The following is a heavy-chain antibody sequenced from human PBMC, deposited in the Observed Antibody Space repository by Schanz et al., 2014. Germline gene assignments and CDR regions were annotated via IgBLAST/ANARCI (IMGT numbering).Heavy chain of an antibody. Sequence: EVELVESGGGLVQPGGSLRLSCAASGFSFSDHAMDWVRQAAGKGLEWVGRVRKKEFSDDTEEYAASVRGRFTSSRDDSKNVVNLQMNGLKTEDTAMYYCVREGSTTPVAGLRSFDWLGRFDYWGQGALVTVSS. D-gene: IGHD3-9*01. J-gene: IGHJ4*02. CDR1: GFSFSDHA. CDR2: VRKKEFSDDTE. V-gene: IGHV3-72*01. CDR3: VREGSTTPVAGLRSFDWLGRFDY.